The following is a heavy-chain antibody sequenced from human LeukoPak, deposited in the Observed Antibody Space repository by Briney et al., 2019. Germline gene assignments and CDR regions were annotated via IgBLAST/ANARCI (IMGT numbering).Heavy chain of an antibody. CDR1: GGSISSGDYY. D-gene: IGHD2-2*02. J-gene: IGHJ4*02. Sequence: SETLSLTCTVSGGSISSGDYYWGWIRQPPGKGLVWIGSIYYSGSTYYNPSLKSRVTISVDTSKNQFSLKLSSVTAADTAVYYCARGVGYCSSTSCYRTRLDYWGQGTLVTVSS. CDR2: IYYSGST. V-gene: IGHV4-39*07. CDR3: ARGVGYCSSTSCYRTRLDY.